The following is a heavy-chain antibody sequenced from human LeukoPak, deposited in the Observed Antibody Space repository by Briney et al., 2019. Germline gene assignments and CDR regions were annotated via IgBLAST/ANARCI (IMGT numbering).Heavy chain of an antibody. V-gene: IGHV3-23*01. J-gene: IGHJ6*02. CDR2: ISRSGGST. D-gene: IGHD4-17*01. CDR1: GFTFSTYA. CDR3: AKGNYGDYLAMDV. Sequence: GGSLRLSCAASGFTFSTYAMTWVRQAPGKGLEWVSTISRSGGSTYYADSVRGRFTISRDISKNTLYLQMNSPRAEDTAVYYCAKGNYGDYLAMDVWGQGTTVTVSS.